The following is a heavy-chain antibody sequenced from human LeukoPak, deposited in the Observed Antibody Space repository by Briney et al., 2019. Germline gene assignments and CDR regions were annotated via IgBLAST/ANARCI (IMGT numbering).Heavy chain of an antibody. CDR2: IYYSGST. D-gene: IGHD3-22*01. V-gene: IGHV4-61*02. Sequence: SQTLSLTCTVSGGSISSGSYYWSWIRQPAGKGLEWIGRIYYSGSTNYNPSLKSRVTISVDTSKNQFSLKLSSVTAADTAVYYCARIGGVYYDSSGLDYWGQGTLVTVSS. CDR1: GGSISSGSYY. CDR3: ARIGGVYYDSSGLDY. J-gene: IGHJ4*02.